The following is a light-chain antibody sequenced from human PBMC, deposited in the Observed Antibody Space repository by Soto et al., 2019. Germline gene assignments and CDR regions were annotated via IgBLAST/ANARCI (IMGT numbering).Light chain of an antibody. Sequence: EIVLTQSPGTLSLSPGERAALSCRASQSVGNNFLGWYQQKPGQSPRLLIYHASNRDTGIPDRFSGTASGTDFTLTISRLEPEDFAVYFCHQYASAPLTFGGGTRVEIK. V-gene: IGKV3-20*01. CDR1: QSVGNNF. J-gene: IGKJ4*01. CDR2: HAS. CDR3: HQYASAPLT.